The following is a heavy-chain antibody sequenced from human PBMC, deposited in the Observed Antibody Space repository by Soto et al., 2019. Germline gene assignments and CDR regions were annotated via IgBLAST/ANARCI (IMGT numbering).Heavy chain of an antibody. D-gene: IGHD3-9*01. CDR1: GGSISSYY. Sequence: SETLSLTCTVSGGSISSYYWSWIRQPPGKGLEWIGYIYYSGSTNYNPSLKSRVTISVDTSKNQFSLLLNSVTPEDTAVYYCARVSFDHFVHWFDPWGQGTLVTVSS. CDR3: ARVSFDHFVHWFDP. J-gene: IGHJ5*02. V-gene: IGHV4-59*08. CDR2: IYYSGST.